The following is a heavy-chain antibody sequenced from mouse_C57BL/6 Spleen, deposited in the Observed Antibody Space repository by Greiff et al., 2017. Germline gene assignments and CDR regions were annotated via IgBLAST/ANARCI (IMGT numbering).Heavy chain of an antibody. CDR1: GFTFSSYA. Sequence: EVKLVESGAGLVKPGGSLKLSCAASGFTFSSYAMSWVRQTPEKRLEWVAYISSGGDYIYYADTVKGRFTISRDNARNTLYLQMSSLKSEDTAMYYCTRGGENLGDAMDYWGQGTSVTVSS. CDR2: ISSGGDYI. V-gene: IGHV5S21*01. CDR3: TRGGENLGDAMDY. D-gene: IGHD3-3*01. J-gene: IGHJ4*01.